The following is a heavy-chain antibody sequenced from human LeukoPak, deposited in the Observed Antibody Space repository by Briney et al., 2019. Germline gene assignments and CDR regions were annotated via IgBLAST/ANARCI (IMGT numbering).Heavy chain of an antibody. V-gene: IGHV1-2*02. CDR2: INPNSGGR. CDR1: GYTFTRYS. Sequence: ASVKVSCKASGYTFTRYSMHWVRQAPGQGLEWMGWINPNSGGRSYAQKFQGRVTMTRDTSISTAYMELSGLRSDDTAVYYCARGPVTGYDYWGQGTLVSVSS. D-gene: IGHD6-19*01. CDR3: ARGPVTGYDY. J-gene: IGHJ4*02.